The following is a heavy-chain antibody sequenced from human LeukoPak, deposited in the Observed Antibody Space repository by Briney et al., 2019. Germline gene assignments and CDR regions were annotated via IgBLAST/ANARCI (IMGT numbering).Heavy chain of an antibody. CDR1: GGTFSSYA. CDR3: AGSHYYDSSGLSY. V-gene: IGHV1-69*04. CDR2: ITPIFGIA. Sequence: ASVKVSCKASGGTFSSYAISWVRQAPGQGLEWVGRITPIFGIANYAQKFQGRVTITADKSTSTAYMELSSLRSEDTAVYYCAGSHYYDSSGLSYWGQGTLVTVSS. J-gene: IGHJ4*02. D-gene: IGHD3-22*01.